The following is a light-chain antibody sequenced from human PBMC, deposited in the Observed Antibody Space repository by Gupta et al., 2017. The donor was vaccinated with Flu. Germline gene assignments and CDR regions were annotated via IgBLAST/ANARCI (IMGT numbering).Light chain of an antibody. CDR3: AAWDDSLNGPV. Sequence: SVLTQPPPASGTPGQRVTISCSGSSSNIGTNYVFWYQHLPGTAPKLLIYWNNQRPSGVPARFSGSRSGTSASLAISGLRSEDEADYYCAAWDDSLNGPVFGGGTKLTVL. CDR2: WNN. V-gene: IGLV1-47*01. J-gene: IGLJ2*01. CDR1: SSNIGTNY.